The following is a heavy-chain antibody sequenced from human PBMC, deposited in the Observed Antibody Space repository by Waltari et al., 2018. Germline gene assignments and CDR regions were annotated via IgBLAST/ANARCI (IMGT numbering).Heavy chain of an antibody. D-gene: IGHD6-19*01. Sequence: QVQLVQSGAEVEKPGASVKVSCKASGYTFTSSYMHWVRQAPGQGLEWMGWINPNSGATNYAQKFQGRVTMTRDTSISTAYMDLSSLTSDDTAVYFCAKSRASSSASTDFWGQGTLVTVSS. CDR2: INPNSGAT. CDR1: GYTFTSSY. V-gene: IGHV1-2*02. J-gene: IGHJ4*02. CDR3: AKSRASSSASTDF.